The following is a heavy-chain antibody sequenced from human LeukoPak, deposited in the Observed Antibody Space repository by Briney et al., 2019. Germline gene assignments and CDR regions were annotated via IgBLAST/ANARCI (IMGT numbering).Heavy chain of an antibody. V-gene: IGHV3-23*01. CDR2: ISGSGGSP. D-gene: IGHD4-17*01. Sequence: GGSLRLSCAASGFIFSSYAMNWVRQAPGKGLEWVSAISGSGGSPYYADSVKGRLTISRDNSKNTLFLQMNSLRAEDTAVYYCAKGYTVTTTLVDYWGQGTLVTVSS. CDR3: AKGYTVTTTLVDY. CDR1: GFIFSSYA. J-gene: IGHJ4*02.